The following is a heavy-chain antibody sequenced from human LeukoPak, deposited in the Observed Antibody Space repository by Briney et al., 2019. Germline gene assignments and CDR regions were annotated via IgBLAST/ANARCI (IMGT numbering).Heavy chain of an antibody. CDR1: GDSVSSNSAA. V-gene: IGHV6-1*01. D-gene: IGHD6-13*01. CDR2: TYYRSKWYN. Sequence: SQTLSLTCAISGDSVSSNSAAWNWIRQSPSRGLEWLGSTYYRSKWYNDYAVSVKSRLTINPDTSKNQFSLQLNSVTPEDTAVYYCARVGQQLAQYNWFDPWGQGTLVTVSS. J-gene: IGHJ5*02. CDR3: ARVGQQLAQYNWFDP.